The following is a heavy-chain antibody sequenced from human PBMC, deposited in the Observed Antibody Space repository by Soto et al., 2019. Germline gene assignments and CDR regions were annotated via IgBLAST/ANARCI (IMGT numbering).Heavy chain of an antibody. D-gene: IGHD2-2*01. CDR1: GFTFSSYA. Sequence: ESGGGLVQPGGSLRLSCAASGFTFSSYAMSWVRQAPGKGLEWVSSIGAGGAYTYYADSVKGRFTISRDNSKNTLYLQMHSLRAEDTAVYYCAKGGRDCDSTSCYDWYFDLWGRGTLITVSS. CDR2: IGAGGAYT. CDR3: AKGGRDCDSTSCYDWYFDL. J-gene: IGHJ2*01. V-gene: IGHV3-23*01.